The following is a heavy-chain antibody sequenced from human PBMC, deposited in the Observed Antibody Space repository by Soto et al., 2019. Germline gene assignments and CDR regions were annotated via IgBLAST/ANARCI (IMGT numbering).Heavy chain of an antibody. CDR1: GGSISSGGYY. Sequence: QVQLQESGPGLVKPSQTLSLTCTVSGGSISSGGYYWSWIRQHPGKGLEWIGYIYYGGSTYYNPSLKSRITISVDTSKNHFSLKLSSVTAADTAVYYCARSSPVVTAPWGQGTLVTVSS. CDR3: ARSSPVVTAP. D-gene: IGHD2-21*02. J-gene: IGHJ5*02. V-gene: IGHV4-31*03. CDR2: IYYGGST.